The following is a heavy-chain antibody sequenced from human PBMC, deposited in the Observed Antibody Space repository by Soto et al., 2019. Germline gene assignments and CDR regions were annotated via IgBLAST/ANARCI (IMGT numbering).Heavy chain of an antibody. J-gene: IGHJ6*03. CDR2: INAGNGNT. Sequence: QVQLVQSGAEVKKPGASVKVSCKASGYTFTSYAMHWVRQAPGQRLEWMGWINAGNGNTKYSQKLQGRVTITRDTSASTAYMELSSLRSDDTAVYYCARESMLIPSHSKHYYYYYYMDVWGKGTTVTVSS. D-gene: IGHD2-2*01. V-gene: IGHV1-3*01. CDR1: GYTFTSYA. CDR3: ARESMLIPSHSKHYYYYYYMDV.